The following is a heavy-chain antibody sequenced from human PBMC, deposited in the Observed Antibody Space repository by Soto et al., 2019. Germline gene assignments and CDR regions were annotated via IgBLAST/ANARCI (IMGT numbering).Heavy chain of an antibody. CDR1: GFTFSSYA. V-gene: IGHV3-23*01. Sequence: GGSLRLSCAASGFTFSSYAMSWVRQAPGKGLEWVSAISGSGGSTYYADSVKGRFTISRDNSKNTLYLQMNSLRAEDTAVYYCAKASYCGGDCYSRGYFDYWGQGTLVTVSS. CDR2: ISGSGGST. D-gene: IGHD2-21*02. J-gene: IGHJ4*02. CDR3: AKASYCGGDCYSRGYFDY.